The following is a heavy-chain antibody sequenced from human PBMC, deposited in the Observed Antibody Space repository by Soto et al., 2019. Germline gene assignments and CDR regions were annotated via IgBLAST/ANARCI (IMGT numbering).Heavy chain of an antibody. Sequence: SETLSLTCAVSGGSISSGGYSWSWIRQPPGKGLEWIGYIYHSGSTYYNPSLKSRVTISVDRSKNQFSLKLSSVTAADTAVYYCARATRGGERWLQLGEFDYWGQGTLVTVSS. CDR3: ARATRGGERWLQLGEFDY. CDR1: GGSISSGGYS. CDR2: IYHSGST. V-gene: IGHV4-30-2*01. D-gene: IGHD5-12*01. J-gene: IGHJ4*02.